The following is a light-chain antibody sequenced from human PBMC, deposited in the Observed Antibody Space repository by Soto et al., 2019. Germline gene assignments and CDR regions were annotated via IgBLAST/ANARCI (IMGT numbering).Light chain of an antibody. V-gene: IGLV2-11*01. CDR2: DVS. J-gene: IGLJ2*01. CDR1: SSDVGLYND. CDR3: CSYIGSDTFL. Sequence: QSALTQPRSVSGSPGQSVTISCTGSSSDVGLYNDVSWYQQHPGKAPKLIIYDVSKRPSGVPDRFSGSKSGNTASLTISGLQAEDDADYYCCSYIGSDTFLFGGGTKLTVL.